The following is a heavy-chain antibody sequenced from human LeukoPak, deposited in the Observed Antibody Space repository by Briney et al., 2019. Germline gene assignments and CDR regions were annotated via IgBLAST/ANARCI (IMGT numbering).Heavy chain of an antibody. D-gene: IGHD3-9*01. Sequence: SETLSLTCIVSGGSISSYYWSWIRQPPGKGLEWIGYIYYSGSTNYNPSLKSRVTISVDTSKNQFSLKLSSVTAADTAVYYCARQYSDILTGYHRGELYWYFDLWGRGTLVTVSS. V-gene: IGHV4-59*08. CDR3: ARQYSDILTGYHRGELYWYFDL. J-gene: IGHJ2*01. CDR2: IYYSGST. CDR1: GGSISSYY.